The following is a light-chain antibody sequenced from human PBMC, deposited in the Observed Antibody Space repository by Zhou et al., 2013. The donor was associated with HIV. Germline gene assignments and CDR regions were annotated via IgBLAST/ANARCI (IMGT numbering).Light chain of an antibody. J-gene: IGKJ1*01. CDR2: GAS. CDR3: QQRSNWPPT. CDR1: QSVSSNY. V-gene: IGKV3D-20*02. Sequence: EIVLTQSPGTLSLSPGERATLSCRASQSVSSNYLAWYQQKPGQAPRLLIQGASSRAAGIPDRFSGSGSGTDFTLTISRLEPEDFAVYSCQQRSNWPPTFGQGTKVEI.